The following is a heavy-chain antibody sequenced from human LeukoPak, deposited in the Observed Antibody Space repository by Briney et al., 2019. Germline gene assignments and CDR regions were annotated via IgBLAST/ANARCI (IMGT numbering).Heavy chain of an antibody. CDR1: GFTFSSYW. D-gene: IGHD2-2*01. J-gene: IGHJ3*02. CDR2: IKEGGSEK. V-gene: IGHV3-7*05. CDR3: AALSSDIVVVPAAIGAFDI. Sequence: PGGSLRLSCAASGFTFSSYWMSWVRQAPGKGLEWVANIKEGGSEKYYVDSVKGRFTISRDNAKNSLFLQMNSLRAEDTAVYYCAALSSDIVVVPAAIGAFDIWGQGTMVTVSS.